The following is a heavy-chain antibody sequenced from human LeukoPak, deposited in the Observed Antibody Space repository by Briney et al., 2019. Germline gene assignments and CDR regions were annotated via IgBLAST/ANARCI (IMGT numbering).Heavy chain of an antibody. Sequence: GGSLRLSCAASGFTFSSYAMSWVRQAPGKGLEWVSATSGSGGSTYYADSVKGRFTISRDNSKNTLYLQMNSLRAEDTAVYYCAKDRDIVVVPAAHNWFDPWGQGTLVTVSS. CDR1: GFTFSSYA. J-gene: IGHJ5*02. CDR2: TSGSGGST. D-gene: IGHD2-2*01. CDR3: AKDRDIVVVPAAHNWFDP. V-gene: IGHV3-23*01.